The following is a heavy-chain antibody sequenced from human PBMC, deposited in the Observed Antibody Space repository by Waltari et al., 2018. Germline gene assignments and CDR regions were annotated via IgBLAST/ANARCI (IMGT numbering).Heavy chain of an antibody. V-gene: IGHV4-61*02. CDR3: ARAGYSYGGDY. CDR2: IYTSGST. Sequence: QVQLQESGPGLVKPSQTLSLTCTVPGGSISSGSSYWSWIRQPAGKGLEWIGRIYTSGSTNYNPSLKSRVTISVDTSKNQFSLKLSSVTAADTAVYYCARAGYSYGGDYWGQGTLVTVSS. CDR1: GGSISSGSSY. J-gene: IGHJ4*02. D-gene: IGHD5-18*01.